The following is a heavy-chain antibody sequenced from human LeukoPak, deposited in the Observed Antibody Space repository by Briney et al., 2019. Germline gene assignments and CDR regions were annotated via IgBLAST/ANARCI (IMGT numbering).Heavy chain of an antibody. D-gene: IGHD3-22*01. J-gene: IGHJ5*02. V-gene: IGHV4-4*09. Sequence: SETLSLTCTVSGGSISSYYWSGIRQPPGKGLEWIGYIYTSGSTNYNPSLKSRVTISVDTSKNQFSLKLSSVTAADTAVYYCASSGRHYDSSGYYPNWFDPWGQGTLVTVSS. CDR1: GGSISSYY. CDR3: ASSGRHYDSSGYYPNWFDP. CDR2: IYTSGST.